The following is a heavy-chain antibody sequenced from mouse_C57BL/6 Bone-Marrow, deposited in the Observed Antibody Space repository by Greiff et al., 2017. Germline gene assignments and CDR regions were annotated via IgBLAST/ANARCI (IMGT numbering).Heavy chain of an antibody. V-gene: IGHV1-64*01. D-gene: IGHD1-1*01. CDR3: ARAPHYYGNSCGYWYFDD. J-gene: IGHJ1*01. CDR1: GYTFTSYW. Sequence: VQLQQPGAELVKPGASVKLSCKASGYTFTSYWMHWVKQRPGQGLEWIGMIHPNSGSTNYNEKFKSKATLTVDKSSSTAYMQLSSLTSEDSAVYYCARAPHYYGNSCGYWYFDDWGAGATVTVSS. CDR2: IHPNSGST.